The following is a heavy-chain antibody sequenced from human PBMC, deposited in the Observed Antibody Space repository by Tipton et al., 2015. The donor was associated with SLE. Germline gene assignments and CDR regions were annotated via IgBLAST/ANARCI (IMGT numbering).Heavy chain of an antibody. CDR2: VWSTGSA. V-gene: IGHV4-61*02. Sequence: LRLSCTVSGDSIITGDYAWSWFRQPAGKGLEWIGRVWSTGSANYNPSLKSRVTMSIDTSRNQFSLKLSSVTAADTAVYYCARHDGQWDAFDIWGQGTVVTVSS. CDR1: GDSIITGDYA. CDR3: ARHDGQWDAFDI. J-gene: IGHJ3*02. D-gene: IGHD6-19*01.